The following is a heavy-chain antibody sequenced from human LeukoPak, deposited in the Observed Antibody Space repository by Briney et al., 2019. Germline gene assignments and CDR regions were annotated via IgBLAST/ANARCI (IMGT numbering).Heavy chain of an antibody. V-gene: IGHV4-30-4*01. CDR2: IYYSGST. CDR1: GGSISSGDYY. CDR3: ARESAGDYGSGVLGWFDP. J-gene: IGHJ5*02. Sequence: NPSETLSLTCTVSGGSISSGDYYWSWIRQPPGKGLEWIGYIYYSGSTYYNPSLKSRVTISVDTSKNQFSLKLSSVTAADTAVYYCARESAGDYGSGVLGWFDPWGQGTLVTVSP. D-gene: IGHD3-10*01.